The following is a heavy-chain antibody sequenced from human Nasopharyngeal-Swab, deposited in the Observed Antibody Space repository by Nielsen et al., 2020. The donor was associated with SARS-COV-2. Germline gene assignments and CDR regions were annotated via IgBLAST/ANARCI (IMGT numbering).Heavy chain of an antibody. CDR1: GGSISSGSYY. J-gene: IGHJ4*02. Sequence: SETLSLTCTVSGGSISSGSYYWSWIRQPAGKGLEWIGRIYTSGSTNYNPSLKSRVTISVDTSKNQFSLKLSSVTAADTAVYYCARSVYGYYGLFDYWGQGTLVTVPS. V-gene: IGHV4-61*02. CDR2: IYTSGST. D-gene: IGHD3-10*01. CDR3: ARSVYGYYGLFDY.